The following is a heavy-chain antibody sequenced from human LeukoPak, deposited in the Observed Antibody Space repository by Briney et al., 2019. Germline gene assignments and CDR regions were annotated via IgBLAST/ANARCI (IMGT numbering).Heavy chain of an antibody. J-gene: IGHJ4*02. CDR2: IIGSGGIT. D-gene: IGHD2-2*01. Sequence: PGGSLRLSCAASGFTFSSYAMSWVPQAPGKGLEWVSAIIGSGGITYYADSVKGRSTISRDNSKNTLYLQMNSLRAEDTAVYYCARGLGGMVVVVPAIDYWGQGTLVTVSS. V-gene: IGHV3-23*01. CDR3: ARGLGGMVVVVPAIDY. CDR1: GFTFSSYA.